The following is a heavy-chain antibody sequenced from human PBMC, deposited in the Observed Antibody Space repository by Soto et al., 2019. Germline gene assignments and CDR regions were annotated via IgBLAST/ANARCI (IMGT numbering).Heavy chain of an antibody. D-gene: IGHD3-3*01. V-gene: IGHV3-23*01. CDR3: AKDGEPQTFYDFWSGPWMDV. CDR2: FRGSGGST. Sequence: GGSLRLSCAASGFSFSSYGMSWVRQAPGKGLEWISTFRGSGGSTYYADSVRGRFTISRDNSKNTLHLQMNSLRAEDTAIYYCAKDGEPQTFYDFWSGPWMDVWGKGTTVTVSS. CDR1: GFSFSSYG. J-gene: IGHJ6*04.